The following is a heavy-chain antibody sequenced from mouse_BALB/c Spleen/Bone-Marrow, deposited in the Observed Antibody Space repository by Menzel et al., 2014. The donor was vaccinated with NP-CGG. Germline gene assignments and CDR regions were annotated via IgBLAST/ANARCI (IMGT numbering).Heavy chain of an antibody. Sequence: VQVVESGPGLVAPSQSLSITCTVSGFSLTDYGVNWVRQPPGKGLEWLGMIWGDGRTDYNSALKSRLSISKDNSKSQVFLKMSSLQTDDTARYYCARNYYDSSFYFDYWGQGTTLTVSS. CDR3: ARNYYDSSFYFDY. J-gene: IGHJ2*01. D-gene: IGHD1-1*01. CDR2: IWGDGRT. V-gene: IGHV2-6-7*01. CDR1: GFSLTDYG.